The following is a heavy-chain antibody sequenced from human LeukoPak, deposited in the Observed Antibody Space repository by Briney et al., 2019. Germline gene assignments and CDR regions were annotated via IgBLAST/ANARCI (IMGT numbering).Heavy chain of an antibody. D-gene: IGHD5-12*01. Sequence: ASVTVSCKAFGYSLTNYYVHWVRQAPGQGLEWMGEINPGGGSTSYAQKFQGRITVTRDTYTNTVYMDLSSLRSEDTATYYCARGAPTTRIGAGRFDYWGQGSLLTVAS. V-gene: IGHV1-46*01. J-gene: IGHJ4*02. CDR3: ARGAPTTRIGAGRFDY. CDR2: INPGGGST. CDR1: GYSLTNYY.